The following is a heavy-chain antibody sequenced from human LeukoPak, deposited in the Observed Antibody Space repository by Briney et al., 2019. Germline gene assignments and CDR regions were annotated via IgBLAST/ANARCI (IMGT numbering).Heavy chain of an antibody. D-gene: IGHD5-24*01. CDR2: ISYDGSNK. V-gene: IGHV3-30*18. Sequence: GALRLSCAASGFTFSSYGMHWVRQAPGKGLEWVAVISYDGSNKYYADSVKGRFTISRDNSKNTLYLQMNSLRAEDTAVYYCAKDYNGYNNRVFYFDYWGQGTLVTVSS. J-gene: IGHJ4*02. CDR1: GFTFSSYG. CDR3: AKDYNGYNNRVFYFDY.